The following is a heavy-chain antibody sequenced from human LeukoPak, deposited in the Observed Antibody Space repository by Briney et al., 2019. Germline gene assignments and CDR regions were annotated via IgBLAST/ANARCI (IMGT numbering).Heavy chain of an antibody. V-gene: IGHV1-3*01. CDR3: ARGIAAPLYYYYGMDV. J-gene: IGHJ6*02. CDR2: INAGNGNT. CDR1: GYTFTSYA. D-gene: IGHD6-13*01. Sequence: GASVKVSCKASGYTFTSYAMHWVRQAPGQRLEWMGWINAGNGNTKYSQKFQGRVTITRDTSASTAYMELSSLRSEDTAVYYCARGIAAPLYYYYGMDVWGQGTTVTVSS.